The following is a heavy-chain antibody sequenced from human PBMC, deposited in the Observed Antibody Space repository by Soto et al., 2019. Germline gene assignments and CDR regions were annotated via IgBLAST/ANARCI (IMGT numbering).Heavy chain of an antibody. CDR1: GFTFSDHF. CDR2: MTPSGSSR. D-gene: IGHD1-7*01. CDR3: TRDMSRNYFTFDL. V-gene: IGHV3-11*01. J-gene: IGHJ3*01. Sequence: QVQLVESGGDLVKPGGSLRLSCAASGFTFSDHFMSWIRQAPGKGLEWISYMTPSGSSRSYADSVKGRFTISRDNAKNPLYLQMNSLRGDDTAVYNCTRDMSRNYFTFDLWGQGTMVSVSS.